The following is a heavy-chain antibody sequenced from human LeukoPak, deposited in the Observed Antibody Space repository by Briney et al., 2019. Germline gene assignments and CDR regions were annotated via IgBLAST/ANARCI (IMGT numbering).Heavy chain of an antibody. CDR1: GFTFSSFA. V-gene: IGHV3-23*01. J-gene: IGHJ4*02. Sequence: GGSLRLSCAGSGFTFSSFAMTWVRQAPGKGLEWVSSISGSGSSTYHADSVKGRFTISRDSSKNTLYLQMNSLTAEDTAIYYCARDTYRAAAKYYFDYWGQGTLVTVSS. CDR2: ISGSGSST. D-gene: IGHD6-13*01. CDR3: ARDTYRAAAKYYFDY.